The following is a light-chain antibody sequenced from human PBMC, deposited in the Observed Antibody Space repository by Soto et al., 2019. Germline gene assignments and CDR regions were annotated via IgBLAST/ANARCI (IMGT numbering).Light chain of an antibody. CDR1: SSDVGGYNY. CDR3: SSYTSSSTPRV. Sequence: QSALTQPASVSGSPGQSITISCTGTSSDVGGYNYVSWYQQHPGKAPKLMIYDVSNRPSGVSNRFSGSKSSNTASLTISGLQAEDEADYYCSSYTSSSTPRVFGGGTKLTVL. CDR2: DVS. V-gene: IGLV2-14*01. J-gene: IGLJ2*01.